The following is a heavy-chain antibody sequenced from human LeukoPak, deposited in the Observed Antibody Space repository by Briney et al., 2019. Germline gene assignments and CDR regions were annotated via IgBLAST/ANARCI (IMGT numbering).Heavy chain of an antibody. Sequence: SETLSLTCTVSGGSVSSGSYYWSWIRQPPGKGLEWIGSIYYSGSTYYNPSLKSRVTISVDTSKNQFSLKLSSVTAADTAVYYCARRRIEGMDVWGQGTTVTVSS. D-gene: IGHD1-26*01. V-gene: IGHV4-39*01. CDR1: GGSVSSGSYY. CDR2: IYYSGST. CDR3: ARRRIEGMDV. J-gene: IGHJ6*02.